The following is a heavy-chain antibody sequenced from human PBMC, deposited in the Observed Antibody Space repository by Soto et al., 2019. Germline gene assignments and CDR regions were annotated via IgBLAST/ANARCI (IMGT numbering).Heavy chain of an antibody. D-gene: IGHD3-9*01. CDR1: GFTFSSYG. J-gene: IGHJ6*02. V-gene: IGHV3-30*18. CDR2: ISYDGSNK. CDR3: AKEGSDYDILTGSGYYGMDV. Sequence: LRLSCAASGFTFSSYGIHWVRQAPGKGLEWVAVISYDGSNKYYADSVKGRFTISRDNSKNTLYLQMNSLRAEDTAVYYCAKEGSDYDILTGSGYYGMDVWGQGTTVTVSS.